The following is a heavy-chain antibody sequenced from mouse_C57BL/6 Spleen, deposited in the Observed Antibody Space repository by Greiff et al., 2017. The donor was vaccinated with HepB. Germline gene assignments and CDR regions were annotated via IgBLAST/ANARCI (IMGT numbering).Heavy chain of an antibody. CDR2: IDPSDSYT. CDR1: GYTFTSYW. D-gene: IGHD1-1*01. J-gene: IGHJ2*01. CDR3: ARGSYGSMGYFDY. Sequence: QVQLQQSGAELVMPGASVKLSCKASGYTFTSYWMHWVKQRPGQGLEWIGEIDPSDSYTNYNQKFKGKSTLTVDKSSSTAYMQLSSLTSEDSAVYDCARGSYGSMGYFDYWGQGTTLTVSS. V-gene: IGHV1-69*01.